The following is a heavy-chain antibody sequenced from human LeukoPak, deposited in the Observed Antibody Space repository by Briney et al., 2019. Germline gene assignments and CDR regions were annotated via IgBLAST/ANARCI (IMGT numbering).Heavy chain of an antibody. V-gene: IGHV2-5*02. D-gene: IGHD6-19*01. CDR1: GFSLSTSGVG. CDR3: AHSRTSAWPTPYNYFDP. CDR2: IYWDDDK. J-gene: IGHJ5*02. Sequence: ESGPTLVNPTQTLTLTCTFSGFSLSTSGVGVGWIRQPPGKALEWLALIYWDDDKRYSPSLKSRLTITKDTSKNQVVLTLTNMDPVDTATYFCAHSRTSAWPTPYNYFDPWGQGTLVTVSS.